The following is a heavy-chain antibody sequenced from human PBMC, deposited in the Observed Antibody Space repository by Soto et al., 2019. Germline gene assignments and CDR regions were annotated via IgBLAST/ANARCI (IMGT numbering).Heavy chain of an antibody. CDR3: ARDHSSSWSSFYYYYGMDV. CDR2: IWYDGSNK. D-gene: IGHD6-13*01. V-gene: IGHV3-33*01. J-gene: IGHJ6*02. Sequence: GGSLRLSCAASGFTFSSYGMHWVRQALGKGLEWVAVIWYDGSNKYYADSVKGRFTISRDNSKNTLYLQMNSLRAEDTAVYYCARDHSSSWSSFYYYYGMDVWGQGTTVTVSS. CDR1: GFTFSSYG.